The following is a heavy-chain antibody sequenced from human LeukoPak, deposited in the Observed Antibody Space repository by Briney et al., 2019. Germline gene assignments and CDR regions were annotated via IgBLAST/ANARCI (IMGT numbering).Heavy chain of an antibody. Sequence: GGSLRLSCAASGFTFSSYWMSWVRQAPGKGLEWVANIKQDGSEKYYVDSVKGRFTISRDNAENSLSLQMNSLRAEDTAVYYCARDRFFGPSKLMDAWGKGTTVTVSS. CDR1: GFTFSSYW. V-gene: IGHV3-7*01. CDR3: ARDRFFGPSKLMDA. CDR2: IKQDGSEK. J-gene: IGHJ6*03. D-gene: IGHD3/OR15-3a*01.